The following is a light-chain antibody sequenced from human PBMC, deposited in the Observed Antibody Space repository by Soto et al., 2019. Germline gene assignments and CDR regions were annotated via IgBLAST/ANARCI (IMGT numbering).Light chain of an antibody. CDR2: GAS. Sequence: EIVLTQSPGTLSLSPGERDTLSCRASQSVSSNYLAWYQLKPGQAPRLLIYGASTRATGIPARFSGSGSGTEFTLTISSLQSEDFAVYYCQQYNNWPPITCGQGTRLEIK. CDR3: QQYNNWPPIT. V-gene: IGKV3-15*01. CDR1: QSVSSN. J-gene: IGKJ5*01.